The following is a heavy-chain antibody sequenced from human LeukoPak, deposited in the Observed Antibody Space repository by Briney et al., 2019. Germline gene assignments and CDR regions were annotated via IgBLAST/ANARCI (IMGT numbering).Heavy chain of an antibody. J-gene: IGHJ4*02. D-gene: IGHD2-2*01. Sequence: GGSLKISCKGSGYSFTSYWIGWVRQMPGKGLEWMGIIYPGDSDTRYSPSFQGQVTISADKSISTAYLQWSSLKASDTAMYYCARLKPPYCSSTSCYAGPFDYWGQGTLVTVSS. CDR1: GYSFTSYW. CDR3: ARLKPPYCSSTSCYAGPFDY. V-gene: IGHV5-51*01. CDR2: IYPGDSDT.